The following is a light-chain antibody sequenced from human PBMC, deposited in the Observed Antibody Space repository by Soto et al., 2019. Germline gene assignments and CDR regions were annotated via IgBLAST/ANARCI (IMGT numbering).Light chain of an antibody. Sequence: DIQMTQSPSTLSASVGDRVTITCRASQSTSTWLAWYQHKPGKAPNLLIYKASRLESGVPSRFSGSGSGTEFTLTISSLQPDDVAPYYCQQYGRYRTFGQGTKVEIK. J-gene: IGKJ1*01. CDR3: QQYGRYRT. CDR2: KAS. V-gene: IGKV1-5*03. CDR1: QSTSTW.